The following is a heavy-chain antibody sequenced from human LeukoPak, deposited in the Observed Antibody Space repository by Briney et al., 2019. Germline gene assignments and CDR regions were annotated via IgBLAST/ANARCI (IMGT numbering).Heavy chain of an antibody. CDR1: GFRFIDYY. V-gene: IGHV3-66*03. CDR3: ARDRAANQDWVEFDP. Sequence: PGGSLRLSCAVSGFRFIDYYMSWVRQAPGKGLEWVGLIRDSGEAFYADFARGRFAISRDESENTLYLQMNSLRVEDTAVYFCARDRAANQDWVEFDPWGQGTPVIVSS. D-gene: IGHD3/OR15-3a*01. J-gene: IGHJ5*02. CDR2: IRDSGEA.